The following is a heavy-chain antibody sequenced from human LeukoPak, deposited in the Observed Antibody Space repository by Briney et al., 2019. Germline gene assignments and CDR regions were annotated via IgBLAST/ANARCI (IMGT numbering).Heavy chain of an antibody. CDR1: GGSISSYY. CDR2: IYYSGST. J-gene: IGHJ4*02. V-gene: IGHV4-59*08. Sequence: SETLSLTCTVSGGSISSYYWSWIRQPPGKGLEWIGYIYYSGSTNYNPSLKSRVTISVDTSKNQFSLKLSSVTAADTAVYYCARSGPLTNVHLDSSGYRQGYFDYWGQGTLVTVSS. CDR3: ARSGPLTNVHLDSSGYRQGYFDY. D-gene: IGHD3-22*01.